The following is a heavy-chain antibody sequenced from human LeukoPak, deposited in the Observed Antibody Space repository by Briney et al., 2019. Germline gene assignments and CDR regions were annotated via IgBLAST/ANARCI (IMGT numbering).Heavy chain of an antibody. J-gene: IGHJ4*02. CDR3: ARNRSVTTTPGFDH. CDR2: IYTSGST. CDR1: GGSISSYY. Sequence: SETLSLTCTVSGGSISSYYWSWIRQPAGKGLEWIGRIYTSGSTNYNPSLKSRVTISVDKSKNQFSLMLSSVTAADTAVYYCARNRSVTTTPGFDHWGQGTLVTVSS. D-gene: IGHD4-17*01. V-gene: IGHV4-4*07.